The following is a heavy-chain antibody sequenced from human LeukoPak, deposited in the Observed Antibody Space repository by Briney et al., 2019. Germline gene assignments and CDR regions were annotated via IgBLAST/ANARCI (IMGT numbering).Heavy chain of an antibody. CDR3: AKETIAVARPLDH. V-gene: IGHV3-30*02. J-gene: IGHJ4*02. CDR1: GFTFSSYG. CDR2: IRYDGSNK. Sequence: PGGSLRLSCAASGFTFSSYGMHWVRQAPGKGLEWVAFIRYDGSNKYYADPVKGRFTISRDNSKNTLYLQMNSLRAEDTAVYYCAKETIAVARPLDHWGQGTLVTVSS. D-gene: IGHD6-19*01.